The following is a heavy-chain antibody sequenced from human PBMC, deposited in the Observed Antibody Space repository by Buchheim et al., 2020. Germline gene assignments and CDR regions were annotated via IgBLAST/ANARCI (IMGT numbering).Heavy chain of an antibody. CDR1: GFTFRNYA. D-gene: IGHD1-26*01. Sequence: EVQLLESGGGLVQPGGSLRLSCAASGFTFRNYAMSWVRQAPGKGLEWVSAISGGGSTYYADSVKGRFTLSRDNSKSTLSLQMNSLRAEDTALYYCAKDQEVYLVGANYWGLGTL. J-gene: IGHJ4*02. V-gene: IGHV3-23*01. CDR3: AKDQEVYLVGANY. CDR2: ISGGGST.